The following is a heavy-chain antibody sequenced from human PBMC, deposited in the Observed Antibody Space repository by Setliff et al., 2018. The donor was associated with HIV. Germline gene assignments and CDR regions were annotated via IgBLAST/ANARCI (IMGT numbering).Heavy chain of an antibody. V-gene: IGHV3-11*04. D-gene: IGHD4-17*01. CDR1: GFTFRDYY. CDR2: ISSAATII. Sequence: PGGSLRLSCAASGFTFRDYYMIWIRQAPGKGLEWVSYISSAATIISYADSVKGRFTISRDDATNSLYLQMNRLRAEDTAVYYCAADYGGNSDGFDYWGQGTLVTVSS. J-gene: IGHJ4*02. CDR3: AADYGGNSDGFDY.